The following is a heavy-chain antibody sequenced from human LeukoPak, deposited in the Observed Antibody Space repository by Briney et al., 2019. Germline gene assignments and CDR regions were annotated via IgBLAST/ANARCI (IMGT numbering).Heavy chain of an antibody. CDR3: ARRPFSGWVGFDY. J-gene: IGHJ4*02. CDR1: GGSISSSNYY. CDR2: FYYSGNT. D-gene: IGHD6-25*01. Sequence: SETLSLTCTVSGGSISSSNYYWGWIRQPPGKGPEWTGTFYYSGNTYYSPSLKSRVTISVDTSKNQFSLKLSSVTAADTAVYYCARRPFSGWVGFDYWGQGTLVTVSS. V-gene: IGHV4-39*01.